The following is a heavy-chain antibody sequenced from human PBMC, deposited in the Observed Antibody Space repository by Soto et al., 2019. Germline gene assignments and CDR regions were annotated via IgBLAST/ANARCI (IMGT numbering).Heavy chain of an antibody. Sequence: SETLSLTCTVSGGSISSSSYYWGWIRQPPGKGLEWIGSIYYSGSTYYNPSLKSRVTISVDTSKNQFSLKLSSVTAADTAVSYCARISVEMDTTNLHDAFDIWGQGTMVTVSS. J-gene: IGHJ3*02. CDR2: IYYSGST. V-gene: IGHV4-39*01. CDR3: ARISVEMDTTNLHDAFDI. D-gene: IGHD5-18*01. CDR1: GGSISSSSYY.